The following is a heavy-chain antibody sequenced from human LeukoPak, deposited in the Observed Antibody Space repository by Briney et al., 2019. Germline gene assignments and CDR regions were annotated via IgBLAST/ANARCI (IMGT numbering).Heavy chain of an antibody. J-gene: IGHJ6*02. CDR3: ARGEALRQNYGMDV. V-gene: IGHV4-59*01. CDR1: GGSINGYY. Sequence: SETLSLICTVSGGSINGYYWSWIRQPPGKGLEWVGYIYFSGSTDYNPSLKSRVTISVDTSKNQFFLKLTSVAAADTAVYYCARGEALRQNYGMDVWGQGTTVTVSS. CDR2: IYFSGST.